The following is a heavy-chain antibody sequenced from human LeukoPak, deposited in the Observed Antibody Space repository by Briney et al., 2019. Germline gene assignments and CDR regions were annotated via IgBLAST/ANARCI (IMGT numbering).Heavy chain of an antibody. V-gene: IGHV4-59*11. CDR2: IYYSVRT. CDR1: GASISSHY. CDR3: ARDLRCSSTSCYAFDY. Sequence: SETLSLTCSVSGASISSHYWSWIRQPPGKGLEWIGYIYYSVRTNYNPSLKSRVTISVDMPNNQFSLKMSSVTAADTAVYYCARDLRCSSTSCYAFDYWGQGTLVTVSS. J-gene: IGHJ4*02. D-gene: IGHD2-2*01.